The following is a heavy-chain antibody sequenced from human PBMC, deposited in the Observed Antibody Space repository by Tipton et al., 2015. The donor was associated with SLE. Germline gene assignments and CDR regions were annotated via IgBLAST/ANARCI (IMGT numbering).Heavy chain of an antibody. V-gene: IGHV1-3*01. Sequence: QSGAEVKKPGASVKVSCKASGYTFTSYAMHWVRQDPGQRLEWMGWINAGNGNTKYSQKFQGRVTITRDTSPSTAYMELSSLRSEDTAVYYCARDSMDSGSYDYWGQGTLVTVSS. D-gene: IGHD1-26*01. CDR2: INAGNGNT. J-gene: IGHJ4*02. CDR1: GYTFTSYA. CDR3: ARDSMDSGSYDY.